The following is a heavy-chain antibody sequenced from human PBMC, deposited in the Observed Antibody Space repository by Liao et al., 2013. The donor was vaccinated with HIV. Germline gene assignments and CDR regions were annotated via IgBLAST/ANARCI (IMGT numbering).Heavy chain of an antibody. Sequence: QVQLQQWGAGLLKPSETLSLTCAVYGGSLSGNYWSWIRQPPGKGLEWIGEISHIGSTTYNPSLKSRVTVSVDPSKNQFSLKLRSVTAADTAMYYCARGVWGRVTCEGFVCYYYYYYMDAWGKGTSVTVSS. CDR3: ARGVWGRVTCEGFVCYYYYYYMDA. CDR2: ISHIGST. J-gene: IGHJ6*03. CDR1: GGSLSGNY. V-gene: IGHV4-34*01. D-gene: IGHD3-16*01.